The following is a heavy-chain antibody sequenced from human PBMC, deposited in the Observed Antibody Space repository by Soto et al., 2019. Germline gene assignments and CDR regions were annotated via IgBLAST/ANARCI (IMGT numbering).Heavy chain of an antibody. CDR2: ISWNSGSI. CDR1: GFTFDDYA. Sequence: EVQLVESGGGLGQPGRCLRLSCAASGFTFDDYAMHWVRQAPGKGLEWVSGISWNSGSIGYAVSVKGRFTISRDNAKNSLYLQMNSLLAVDTALYYRAKEEVLGATSHAFDIWGQGTMVTVSS. CDR3: AKEEVLGATSHAFDI. V-gene: IGHV3-9*01. J-gene: IGHJ3*02. D-gene: IGHD1-26*01.